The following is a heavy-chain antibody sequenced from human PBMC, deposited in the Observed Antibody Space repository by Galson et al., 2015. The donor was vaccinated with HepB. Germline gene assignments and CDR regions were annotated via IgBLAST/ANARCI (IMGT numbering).Heavy chain of an antibody. D-gene: IGHD5-18*01. V-gene: IGHV1-18*01. Sequence: SVKVSCKASGYTFTSYGISWVRQAPGQGLEWMGWISPYNGNTNYAQKLQGRVTMTTDTSTSTAYMELRSLRSDDTAVYYCARVGPGINVLWLQYYYYYMDVWGKGTPVTVSS. CDR3: ARVGPGINVLWLQYYYYYMDV. CDR2: ISPYNGNT. J-gene: IGHJ6*03. CDR1: GYTFTSYG.